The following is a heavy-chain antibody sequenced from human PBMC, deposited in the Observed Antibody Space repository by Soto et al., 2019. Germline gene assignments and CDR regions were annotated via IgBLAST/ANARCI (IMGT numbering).Heavy chain of an antibody. CDR2: ISTYNGNT. Sequence: ASVKVSCKASGYTFVSYGITWVRQAPGQGLEWMGWISTYNGNTHYGEKVQGRVIMTADTSTSTVYLEFSSLKASDTAMYYCARIFYGYPGGFDPWGQGTLVTVSS. V-gene: IGHV1-18*04. J-gene: IGHJ5*02. CDR1: GYTFVSYG. D-gene: IGHD5-18*01. CDR3: ARIFYGYPGGFDP.